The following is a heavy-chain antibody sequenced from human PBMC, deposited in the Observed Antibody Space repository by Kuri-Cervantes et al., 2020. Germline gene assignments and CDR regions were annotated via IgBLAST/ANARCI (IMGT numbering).Heavy chain of an antibody. CDR1: GGSFSGYY. Sequence: SETLSLTCAVYGGSFSGYYWSWIRQPPGKGLEWIGSIYHSGSTYYNPSLKSRVTISVDTSKNQFSLKLSSVTAADTAVYYCARASITMIEGYYFDYWGQGTLVTVSS. CDR2: IYHSGST. J-gene: IGHJ4*02. D-gene: IGHD3-22*01. CDR3: ARASITMIEGYYFDY. V-gene: IGHV4-34*01.